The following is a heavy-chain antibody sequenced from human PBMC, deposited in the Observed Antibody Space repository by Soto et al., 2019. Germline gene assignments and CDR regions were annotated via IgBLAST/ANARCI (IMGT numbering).Heavy chain of an antibody. Sequence: SETLSLTCTVSGGSISSYYWSWIRQPPGKGLEWIGYIYYSGSTNYNPSLKGRVTISVDTSKNQFSLKLSSVTAADTAVYYCATQTIAAGYWGQGTLVTVSS. D-gene: IGHD6-25*01. CDR1: GGSISSYY. V-gene: IGHV4-59*08. CDR2: IYYSGST. CDR3: ATQTIAAGY. J-gene: IGHJ4*02.